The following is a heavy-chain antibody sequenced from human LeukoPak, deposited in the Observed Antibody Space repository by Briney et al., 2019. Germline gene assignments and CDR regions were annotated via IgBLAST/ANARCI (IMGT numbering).Heavy chain of an antibody. D-gene: IGHD1-26*01. Sequence: GESLKISCKGSGYSFSNYWIGWVRQMPGKGLEWMGIIYPGESETRYSPSVQGQVTISADKSISTAYLQWSSLKASDTAMYYCARRRDLYSGSYYPFDYWGQGTLVTVSS. J-gene: IGHJ4*02. V-gene: IGHV5-51*01. CDR3: ARRRDLYSGSYYPFDY. CDR1: GYSFSNYW. CDR2: IYPGESET.